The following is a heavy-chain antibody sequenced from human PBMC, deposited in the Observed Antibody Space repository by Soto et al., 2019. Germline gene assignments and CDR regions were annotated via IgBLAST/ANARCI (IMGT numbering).Heavy chain of an antibody. D-gene: IGHD3-3*01. CDR2: IYYSGST. V-gene: IGHV4-39*07. CDR3: ARGRRITIFGVVLPPGDV. J-gene: IGHJ6*03. CDR1: GGSISSSSYY. Sequence: SETLSLTCTVSGGSISSSSYYWGWIRQPPGKGLEWVGSIYYSGSTYYNPSLKSRVTISVDTSKNQFSLKLSSVTAADTAVYYCARGRRITIFGVVLPPGDVWGKGTTVTV.